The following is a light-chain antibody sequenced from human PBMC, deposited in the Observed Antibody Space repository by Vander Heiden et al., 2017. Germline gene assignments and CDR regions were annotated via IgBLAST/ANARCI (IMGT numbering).Light chain of an antibody. CDR3: AAWDDSLSGYV. CDR2: SNK. J-gene: IGLJ1*01. CDR1: SSNIGSNY. V-gene: IGLV1-47*02. Sequence: QSVLTQPPSASGTPGQRGTIACSGSSSNIGSNYVYWYQQLPGTAPKLLIYSNKQRPSGVPDRFSGSKSGTSASLAISGLRSEDEADYYCAAWDDSLSGYVFGTGTKVTVL.